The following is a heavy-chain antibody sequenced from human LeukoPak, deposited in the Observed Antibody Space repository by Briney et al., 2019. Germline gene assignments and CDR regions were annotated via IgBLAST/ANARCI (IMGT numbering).Heavy chain of an antibody. V-gene: IGHV1-3*01. J-gene: IGHJ5*02. CDR1: GYTFTSYA. CDR3: ARDRDPVTARGPSNWFDP. CDR2: INAGNGNT. D-gene: IGHD3-10*01. Sequence: ASVKVSCKASGYTFTSYAMHWVRQAPGQRLEWMGWINAGNGNTKYSQKFQGRVTITRDTSASTAYVELSSLRSEDTAVYYCARDRDPVTARGPSNWFDPWGQGTLVTVSS.